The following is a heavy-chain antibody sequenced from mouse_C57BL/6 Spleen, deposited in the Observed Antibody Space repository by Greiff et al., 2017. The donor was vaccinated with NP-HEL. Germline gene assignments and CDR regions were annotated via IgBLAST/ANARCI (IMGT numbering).Heavy chain of an antibody. Sequence: VQLQQSGAELVRPGASVTLSCKASGYTFTDYEMHWVKQTPVHGLEWIGAIDPETGGTAYNQKFKGKAILTADKSSSTAYMELRSLTSEDSAVYYGTRSRDGNYRGTKGLDYWGQGTTLTVSS. CDR1: GYTFTDYE. CDR2: IDPETGGT. J-gene: IGHJ2*01. V-gene: IGHV1-15*01. CDR3: TRSRDGNYRGTKGLDY. D-gene: IGHD2-1*01.